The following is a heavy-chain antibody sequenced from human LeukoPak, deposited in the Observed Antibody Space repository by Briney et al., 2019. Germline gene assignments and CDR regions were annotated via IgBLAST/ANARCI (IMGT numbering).Heavy chain of an antibody. CDR1: GGSISSSSYY. CDR3: ARLTRIAVAGPNNFDY. Sequence: SKTLSLTCTVSGGSISSSSYYWGWIRQPPGKGLEWIGSIYYSGSTYYNPSLKSRVTISVDTSKNQFSLKLSSVTAADTAVYYCARLTRIAVAGPNNFDYWGQGTLVTVSS. D-gene: IGHD6-19*01. V-gene: IGHV4-39*01. CDR2: IYYSGST. J-gene: IGHJ4*02.